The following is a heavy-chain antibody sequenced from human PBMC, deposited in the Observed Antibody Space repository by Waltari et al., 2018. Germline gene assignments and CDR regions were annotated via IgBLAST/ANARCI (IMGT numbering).Heavy chain of an antibody. J-gene: IGHJ2*01. V-gene: IGHV4-38-2*01. D-gene: IGHD3-10*01. CDR2: IYHSGST. CDR3: ARLRDERYFDL. Sequence: QVQLQESGPGLVKPSETLSLTCAVSGYSISSGYYWGWIRQPPGTGLEWIGSIYHSGSTCCNPALKRRVTIAVDTSKNQFSLKLSAVTAADTAVYYCARLRDERYFDLWGRGTLVTVSS. CDR1: GYSISSGYY.